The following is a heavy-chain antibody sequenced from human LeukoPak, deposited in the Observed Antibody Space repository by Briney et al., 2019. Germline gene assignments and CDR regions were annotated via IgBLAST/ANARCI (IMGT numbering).Heavy chain of an antibody. CDR3: AKQLGYCSDGSCYFPY. CDR2: ISNNGGST. V-gene: IGHV3-23*01. Sequence: GGSLRLSCAASGFTFSSSAMSWVRQAPGKGLEWVSAISNNGGSTYYADSVQGRFTISRDNSKSTLCLQMNSLRAEDTAVYYCAKQLGYCSDGSCYFPYWGQGTLVTVSS. CDR1: GFTFSSSA. J-gene: IGHJ4*02. D-gene: IGHD2-15*01.